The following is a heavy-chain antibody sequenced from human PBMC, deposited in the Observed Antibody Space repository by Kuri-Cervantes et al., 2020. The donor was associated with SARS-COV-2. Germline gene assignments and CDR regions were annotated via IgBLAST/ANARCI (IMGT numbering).Heavy chain of an antibody. CDR2: IKQDGSEK. J-gene: IGHJ6*02. D-gene: IGHD4-11*01. Sequence: GESLKISCAASGFTFSSYWMSWVRQAPGKGLEWVANIKQDGSEKYYVDSVKGRFTISRDNAKNSLYLQMNSLRAEDTAVYYCAKLAGSNYFYYYGMDVWGQGTTVTVSS. V-gene: IGHV3-7*05. CDR1: GFTFSSYW. CDR3: AKLAGSNYFYYYGMDV.